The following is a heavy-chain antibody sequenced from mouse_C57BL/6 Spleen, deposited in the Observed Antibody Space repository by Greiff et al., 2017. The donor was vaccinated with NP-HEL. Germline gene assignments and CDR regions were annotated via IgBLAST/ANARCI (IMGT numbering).Heavy chain of an antibody. Sequence: VQLQQSGAELVMPGASVKLSCKASGYTFTSYWMHWVKQRPGQGLEWIGEIDPSDSYTNYNQKFKGKSTLTVDKSSSTAYMQLSSLTSEDSAVYYCARGWGPWYFDVWGTGTTVTVSS. CDR1: GYTFTSYW. CDR3: ARGWGPWYFDV. J-gene: IGHJ1*03. V-gene: IGHV1-69*01. D-gene: IGHD1-1*02. CDR2: IDPSDSYT.